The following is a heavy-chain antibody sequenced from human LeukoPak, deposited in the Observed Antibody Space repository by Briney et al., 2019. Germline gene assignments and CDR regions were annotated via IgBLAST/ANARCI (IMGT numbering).Heavy chain of an antibody. J-gene: IGHJ4*02. CDR1: GFTFDDYG. CDR3: AREGSSTSSLFDY. D-gene: IGHD2-2*01. CDR2: INWNGGST. Sequence: GESLGLSCAASGFTFDDYGMSWVRQAPGKGLKWVSGINWNGGSTGYADSVKGRFTISRDNANNSLYLQMNSLRAEDTALYYCAREGSSTSSLFDYWGQGTLVTVSS. V-gene: IGHV3-20*04.